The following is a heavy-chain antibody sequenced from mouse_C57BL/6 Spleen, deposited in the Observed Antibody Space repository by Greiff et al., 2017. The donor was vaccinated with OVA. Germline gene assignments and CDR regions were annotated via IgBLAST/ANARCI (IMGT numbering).Heavy chain of an antibody. J-gene: IGHJ1*03. CDR1: GYTFTSYW. Sequence: VQLQQPGAELVMPGASVKLSCKASGYTFTSYWMHWVKQRPGQGLEWIGEIDPSDSYTNYNQKFKSKSTLTVDKSSSTAYMQLSSLTSEDSAVYYCARTPLYYGSSYWYFDVWGTGTTVTVSS. CDR2: IDPSDSYT. D-gene: IGHD1-1*01. CDR3: ARTPLYYGSSYWYFDV. V-gene: IGHV1-69*01.